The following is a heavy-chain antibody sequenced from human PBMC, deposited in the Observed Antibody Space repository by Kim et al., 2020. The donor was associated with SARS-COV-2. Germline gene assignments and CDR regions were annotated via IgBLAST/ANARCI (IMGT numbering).Heavy chain of an antibody. CDR2: IRSKAYGGTT. D-gene: IGHD2-2*02. CDR1: GFTFGDYA. V-gene: IGHV3-49*03. Sequence: GGSLRLSCTASGFTFGDYAMSWFRQAPGKGLEWVGFIRSKAYGGTTEYAASVKGRFTISRDDSKSIAYLQMNSLKTEDTAVYYCTRDVVVPAATPLTFDYWGQGTLVTVSS. CDR3: TRDVVVPAATPLTFDY. J-gene: IGHJ4*02.